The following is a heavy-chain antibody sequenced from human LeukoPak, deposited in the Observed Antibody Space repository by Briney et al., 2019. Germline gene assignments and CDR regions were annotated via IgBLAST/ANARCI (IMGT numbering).Heavy chain of an antibody. CDR3: ARVRGHCSSTSCPPPDDAFDI. CDR2: IIPIFGTA. D-gene: IGHD2-2*01. Sequence: GASVKVSCKASGGTFSSYAISWVRQAPGQGLEWMGWIIPIFGTANYAQKFQGRVTITADKSTSTAYMELSSLRSEDTAVYYCARVRGHCSSTSCPPPDDAFDIWGQGTMVTVSS. J-gene: IGHJ3*02. V-gene: IGHV1-69*06. CDR1: GGTFSSYA.